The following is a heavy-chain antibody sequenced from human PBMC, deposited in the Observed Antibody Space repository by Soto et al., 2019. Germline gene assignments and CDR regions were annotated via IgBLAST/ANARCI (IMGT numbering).Heavy chain of an antibody. CDR2: MYYTGST. J-gene: IGHJ4*02. D-gene: IGHD3-10*01. Sequence: SETLSLTCTVSGYSISTGSYWGWIRQPPGKGLEWIGRMYYTGSTYYNPSIKSRVTISVDTSKIQLSLKLTSVTAADTAVYYCARDLNYGLYYFDYWGQGTLVTVSS. V-gene: IGHV4-38-2*02. CDR1: GYSISTGSY. CDR3: ARDLNYGLYYFDY.